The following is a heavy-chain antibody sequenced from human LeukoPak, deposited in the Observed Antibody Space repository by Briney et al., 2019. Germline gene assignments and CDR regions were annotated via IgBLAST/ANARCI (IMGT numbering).Heavy chain of an antibody. CDR3: ARDRGYYDSSGYYS. Sequence: SETLSLTCTVSGGSISSNDYYWSWIRQPPGRGREWIGYIYYSGSTSYNPSLKSRVTISVDTSKNHFSLRLSSVTAADTAVYYCARDRGYYDSSGYYSWGQGTLVTVSS. J-gene: IGHJ5*02. CDR1: GGSISSNDYY. V-gene: IGHV4-30-4*01. CDR2: IYYSGST. D-gene: IGHD3-22*01.